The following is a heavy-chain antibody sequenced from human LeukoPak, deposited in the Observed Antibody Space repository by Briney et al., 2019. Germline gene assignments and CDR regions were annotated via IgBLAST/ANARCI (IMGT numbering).Heavy chain of an antibody. CDR3: ARDAAAAGTSKTHGWFDP. J-gene: IGHJ5*02. CDR1: GGSISSYY. D-gene: IGHD6-13*01. Sequence: SETLSLTCTVSGGSISSYYWSWIRQPPGKGLEWIGYIYYSGSTNYNPSLKSRVTISVDTSKNQFSLKLSSVTAADTAVYYCARDAAAAGTSKTHGWFDPWGQGTLVTVSS. CDR2: IYYSGST. V-gene: IGHV4-59*01.